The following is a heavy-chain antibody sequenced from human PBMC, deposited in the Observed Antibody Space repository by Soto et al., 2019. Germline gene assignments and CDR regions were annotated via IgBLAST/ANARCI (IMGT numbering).Heavy chain of an antibody. D-gene: IGHD3-16*01. J-gene: IGHJ4*02. Sequence: QVQLQESGPGLVKPSETLSLTCTVSGGSISSDYWSWIRQPPGKGLEWIGYIYYGGSINYNPSLESRVAISVDTSKNQFSLKLTSVTAADTAAYYCARHWDWGSLAYWGQGTLVTVSS. CDR2: IYYGGSI. V-gene: IGHV4-59*08. CDR3: ARHWDWGSLAY. CDR1: GGSISSDY.